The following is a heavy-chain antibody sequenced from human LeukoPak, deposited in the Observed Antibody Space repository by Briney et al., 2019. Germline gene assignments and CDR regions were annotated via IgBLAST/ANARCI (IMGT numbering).Heavy chain of an antibody. V-gene: IGHV4-59*01. CDR2: IYYSGST. CDR1: GGSISSYY. J-gene: IGHJ4*02. CDR3: ARDDGAAAGRRFDY. Sequence: SETLSLTCTVSGGSISSYYWSWIRQPPGKGLEWIGYIYYSGSTNYNPSLKSRVTISVDTSKNQFSLKLSSVTAADTAMYYCARDDGAAAGRRFDYWGQGTLVTVSS. D-gene: IGHD6-13*01.